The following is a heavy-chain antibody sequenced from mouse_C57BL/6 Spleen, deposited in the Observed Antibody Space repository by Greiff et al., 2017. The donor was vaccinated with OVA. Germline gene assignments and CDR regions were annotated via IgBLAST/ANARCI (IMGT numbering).Heavy chain of an antibody. Sequence: QVQLKESGPELVKPGASVKISCTASGYAFSSSWMNWVKQRPGKGLEWIGRIYPGDGDTNYNGKFKGKATLTADKSSSTTYMQLSSLTSEDSAVYCCARDYSNYVGFDYWGQGTTLTVSS. CDR3: ARDYSNYVGFDY. CDR2: IYPGDGDT. D-gene: IGHD2-5*01. V-gene: IGHV1-82*01. J-gene: IGHJ2*01. CDR1: GYAFSSSW.